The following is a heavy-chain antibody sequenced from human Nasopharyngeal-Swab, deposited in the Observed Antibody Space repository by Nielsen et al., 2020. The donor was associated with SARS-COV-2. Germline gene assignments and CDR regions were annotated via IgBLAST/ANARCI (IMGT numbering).Heavy chain of an antibody. J-gene: IGHJ5*02. CDR1: GYTFTGYY. CDR3: ARNRITGTTNSWFDP. CDR2: INPNSGGT. D-gene: IGHD1-7*01. V-gene: IGHV1-2*06. Sequence: ASVKVSCKASGYTFTGYYMHWVRQAPGQGLEWMGRINPNSGGTNYAQKFQGRVTMTRDTSTSTVYMELSSLRSEDTAVYYCARNRITGTTNSWFDPWGQGTLVTVSS.